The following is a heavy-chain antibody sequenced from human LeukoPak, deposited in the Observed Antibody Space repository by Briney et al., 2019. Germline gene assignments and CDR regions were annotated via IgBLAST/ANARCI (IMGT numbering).Heavy chain of an antibody. J-gene: IGHJ6*04. V-gene: IGHV1-18*01. Sequence: APVKVSCKASGYTFTSYGISWVRQAPGQGLEWMGWVSGYNGNTNYAQKFQGRVTMTRNTSISIAYMELSSLRSEDTAVYYCARGRGPLDVWGKGTTVTVSS. CDR2: VSGYNGNT. CDR1: GYTFTSYG. CDR3: ARGRGPLDV.